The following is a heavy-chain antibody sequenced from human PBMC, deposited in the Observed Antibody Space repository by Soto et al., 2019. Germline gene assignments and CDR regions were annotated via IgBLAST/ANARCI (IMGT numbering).Heavy chain of an antibody. V-gene: IGHV4-59*06. CDR3: EGVSNCNYVCFDY. Sequence: SETLSLTCTVSGGSISSYYWSWIRQHPGKGLEWIGYIYYSGSTYYNPSLKRRVTISVDTSKNQFYLKLSSVTAADTAVYYCEGVSNCNYVCFDYWGQGTLVTVSS. J-gene: IGHJ4*02. CDR1: GGSISSYY. D-gene: IGHD1-7*01. CDR2: IYYSGST.